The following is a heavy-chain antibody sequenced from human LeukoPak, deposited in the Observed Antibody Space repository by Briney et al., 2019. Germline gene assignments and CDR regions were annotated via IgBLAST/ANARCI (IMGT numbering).Heavy chain of an antibody. CDR1: GGSFSVYY. Sequence: PSETLSLTCAVYGGSFSVYYWAWIRQPPGKGLEWIGEINQSGSANYNPSLKSRVTISVDTSKNQFYLKVTSVTAADTAVYYCAKGLNNYGSGRDWFDPWGQGTLVTVSS. J-gene: IGHJ5*02. CDR2: INQSGSA. CDR3: AKGLNNYGSGRDWFDP. V-gene: IGHV4-34*01. D-gene: IGHD3-10*01.